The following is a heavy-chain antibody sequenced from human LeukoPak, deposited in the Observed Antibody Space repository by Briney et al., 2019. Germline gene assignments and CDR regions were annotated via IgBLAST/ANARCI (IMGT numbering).Heavy chain of an antibody. CDR2: INDSGRT. V-gene: IGHV4-34*01. Sequence: SETLSLTCAVYGGSFSNYYWSWIRQPPGKGLEWIGEINDSGRTNYNPSLMSRVTVSVDTSKNQFSLRLTSVTATDTAVYYCARGHPDYASAYYFDYWGQGTPVTVSS. J-gene: IGHJ4*02. D-gene: IGHD4/OR15-4a*01. CDR1: GGSFSNYY. CDR3: ARGHPDYASAYYFDY.